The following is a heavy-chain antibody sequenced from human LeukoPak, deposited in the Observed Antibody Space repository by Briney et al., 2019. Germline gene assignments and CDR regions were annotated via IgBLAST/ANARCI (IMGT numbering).Heavy chain of an antibody. D-gene: IGHD3-3*01. CDR2: INHSGST. J-gene: IGHJ4*02. CDR1: GDSINSLDL. CDR3: ARGSRDARITIFPFDY. Sequence: SGTLSLTCTVSGDSINSLDLWSWVRQPPGKGLEWIGEINHSGSTSYNPSLKSRVTISVDTSKNQFSLKLSSVTAADTAVYYCARGSRDARITIFPFDYWGQGTLVTVSS. V-gene: IGHV4-4*02.